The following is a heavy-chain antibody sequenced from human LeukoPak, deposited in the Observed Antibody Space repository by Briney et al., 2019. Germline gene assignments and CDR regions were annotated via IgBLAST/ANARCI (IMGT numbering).Heavy chain of an antibody. V-gene: IGHV3-74*01. CDR3: ARDITMVRGLRGDDY. CDR1: GFTFSDYW. D-gene: IGHD3-10*01. CDR2: INTDGTYT. Sequence: PGGSLRLSCATSGFTFSDYWMHWVRQAPGKGLVWVSRINTDGTYTSYADSVKGRFTISRDNAKNTVYLQMNSLRAEDKAVYYCARDITMVRGLRGDDYWGQGTVVTVSS. J-gene: IGHJ4*02.